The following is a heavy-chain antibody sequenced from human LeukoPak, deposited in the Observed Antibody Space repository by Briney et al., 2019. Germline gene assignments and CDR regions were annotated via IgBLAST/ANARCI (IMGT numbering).Heavy chain of an antibody. D-gene: IGHD3-10*01. CDR1: GYTFTSYG. V-gene: IGHV1-8*02. J-gene: IGHJ6*02. Sequence: ASVKVSCKASGYTFTSYGINWVRQATGQGLEWMGWMNPNSGNADSAQKFQGRVTMTRNTSISTAYMELSRLRSEDTAVYYCARGLSRYYGSGTSPRMDVWGQGTTATVSS. CDR3: ARGLSRYYGSGTSPRMDV. CDR2: MNPNSGNA.